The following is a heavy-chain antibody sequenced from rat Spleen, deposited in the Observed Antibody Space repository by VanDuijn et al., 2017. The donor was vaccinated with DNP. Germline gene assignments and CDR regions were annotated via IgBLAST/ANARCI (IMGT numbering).Heavy chain of an antibody. D-gene: IGHD1-2*01. J-gene: IGHJ3*01. Sequence: QVQLKESGPGLVQHSETLSLTCTVSGFSLTTYSVSWVRQPSGKGPEWMGKMWYDGDTAYNSALKSRLSISRDTSKSQVFLKMNSLQTDDTGTYYCTSDSLNSSSFVYWGQGSLVTVSS. CDR1: GFSLTTYS. CDR2: MWYDGDT. CDR3: TSDSLNSSSFVY. V-gene: IGHV2-63*01.